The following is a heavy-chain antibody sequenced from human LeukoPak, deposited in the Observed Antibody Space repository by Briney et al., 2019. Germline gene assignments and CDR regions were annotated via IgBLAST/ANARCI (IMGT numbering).Heavy chain of an antibody. CDR1: GGTFSSYA. CDR3: AAGQVTNRPCYYGMDV. J-gene: IGHJ6*02. V-gene: IGHV1-69*04. CDR2: IIPIFGIA. Sequence: ASVKVSCKASGGTFSSYAISWVRQAPGQGLEWMGRIIPIFGIANYAQKFQGRVTITADKSTSTAYMELSSLRSEDTAVYYCAAGQVTNRPCYYGMDVWGQGTTVTVSS. D-gene: IGHD4-17*01.